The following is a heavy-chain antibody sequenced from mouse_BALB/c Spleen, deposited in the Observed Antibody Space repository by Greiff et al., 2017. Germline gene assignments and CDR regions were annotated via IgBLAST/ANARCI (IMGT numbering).Heavy chain of an antibody. CDR3: AREGYDYDGAWFAY. D-gene: IGHD2-4*01. Sequence: EVMLVESGGGLVQPGGSLKLSCAASGFTFSSYTMSWVRQTPEKRLEWVAYISNGGGSTYYPDTVKGRFTISRDNAKNTLYLQMSSLKSEDTAMYYCAREGYDYDGAWFAYWGQGTLVTVSA. CDR2: ISNGGGST. CDR1: GFTFSSYT. J-gene: IGHJ3*01. V-gene: IGHV5-12-2*01.